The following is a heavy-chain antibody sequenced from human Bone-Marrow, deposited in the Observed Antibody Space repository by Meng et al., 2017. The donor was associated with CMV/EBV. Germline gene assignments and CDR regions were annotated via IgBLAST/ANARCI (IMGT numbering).Heavy chain of an antibody. CDR3: ARDVVVIPAAIYYGMDV. Sequence: GGSPRLSCAASGFTFSSYWMSWVRQAPGKGLEWVANIKQDGSEKYYVDSVKGRFTISRDNAKNSLYLQMNSLRAEDTAVYYCARDVVVIPAAIYYGMDVWGQGTTVTVSS. D-gene: IGHD2-2*01. V-gene: IGHV3-7*01. CDR1: GFTFSSYW. CDR2: IKQDGSEK. J-gene: IGHJ6*02.